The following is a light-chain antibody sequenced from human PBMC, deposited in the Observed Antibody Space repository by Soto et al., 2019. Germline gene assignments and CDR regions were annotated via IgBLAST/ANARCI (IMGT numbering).Light chain of an antibody. Sequence: DIQMTQSPSSLSASVGDGVTITCQASQDINKNLNWYQKKQGKAPKIIXYKASSLESGVPSRFSGSGSGTEFTLTISSLQPDDFATYYCQQYSTYTPRTFGQGTKVDIK. CDR3: QQYSTYTPRT. J-gene: IGKJ1*01. V-gene: IGKV1-5*03. CDR2: KAS. CDR1: QDINKN.